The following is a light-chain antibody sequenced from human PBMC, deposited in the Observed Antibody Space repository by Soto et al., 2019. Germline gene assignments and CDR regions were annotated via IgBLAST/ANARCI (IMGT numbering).Light chain of an antibody. J-gene: IGKJ3*01. CDR2: TAS. V-gene: IGKV1-9*01. CDR1: QGINSY. CDR3: QQSSSILPFT. Sequence: DIQLTQSPSFLSASVGDRVTVTCRASQGINSYLAWYQQKPGKAPKLLIYTASTLQSGVPSRFSGSGSGTEFTLTITSLQPEDFATYYCQQSSSILPFTFGPGTRVDFK.